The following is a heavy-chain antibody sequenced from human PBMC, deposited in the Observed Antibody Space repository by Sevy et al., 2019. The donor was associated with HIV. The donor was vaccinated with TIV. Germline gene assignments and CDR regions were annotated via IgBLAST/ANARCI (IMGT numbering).Heavy chain of an antibody. D-gene: IGHD2-15*01. CDR2: ISSSSTYI. Sequence: GGSLRLSCAASGFTISTYNMNWVRQAPGKGLEWVSSISSSSTYIYYADSVKGRFTISRDNAKNSLYLQMSSLRAEDTAVYYCARDLVIPATTDYFYYGMDVWGQGTTVTVSS. J-gene: IGHJ6*02. CDR1: GFTISTYN. CDR3: ARDLVIPATTDYFYYGMDV. V-gene: IGHV3-21*01.